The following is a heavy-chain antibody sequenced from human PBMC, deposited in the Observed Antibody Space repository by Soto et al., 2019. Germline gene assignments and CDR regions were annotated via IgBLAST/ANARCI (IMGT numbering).Heavy chain of an antibody. CDR1: GLSVVGSY. V-gene: IGHV3-53*01. CDR2: VYPDDNT. D-gene: IGHD3-3*01. Sequence: LRLSCAASGLSVVGSYMNWFRQSEQKGLEWISVVYPDDNTYYAESVRGRFTISRDRSKNTVSLQMNSLRAEDTAVYYCARLPGAFYYDNGDYDFLDYWGQGTLVTVSS. CDR3: ARLPGAFYYDNGDYDFLDY. J-gene: IGHJ4*02.